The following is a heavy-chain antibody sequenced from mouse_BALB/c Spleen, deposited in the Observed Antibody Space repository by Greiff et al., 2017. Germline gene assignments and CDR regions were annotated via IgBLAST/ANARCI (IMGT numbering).Heavy chain of an antibody. Sequence: EVKLVESGGGLVQPGGSLKLSCAASGFTFSSYTMSWVRQTPEKRLEWVAYISNGGGSTYYPDTVKGRFTISRDNAKNTLYLQMSSLKSEDTAMYYCARPHYGYDGFAYWGQGTLVTVSA. V-gene: IGHV5-12-2*01. D-gene: IGHD2-2*01. CDR1: GFTFSSYT. J-gene: IGHJ3*01. CDR3: ARPHYGYDGFAY. CDR2: ISNGGGST.